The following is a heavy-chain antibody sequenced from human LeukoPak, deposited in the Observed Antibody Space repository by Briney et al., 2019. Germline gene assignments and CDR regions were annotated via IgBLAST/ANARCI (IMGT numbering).Heavy chain of an antibody. CDR2: MNPNSGNT. D-gene: IGHD6-19*01. CDR1: GYTFTSYD. V-gene: IGHV1-8*01. CDR3: ARGGGFWEQWLPYYMDV. J-gene: IGHJ6*03. Sequence: GASVKVSCKASGYTFTSYDINWVRQATGQGLEWMGWMNPNSGNTGYAQKFQGRVTMTRNTPISTAYMELSSLRSEDTAVYYCARGGGFWEQWLPYYMDVWGKGTTVTVSS.